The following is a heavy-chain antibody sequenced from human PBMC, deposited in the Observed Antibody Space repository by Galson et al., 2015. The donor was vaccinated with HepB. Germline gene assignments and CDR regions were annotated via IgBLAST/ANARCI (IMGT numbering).Heavy chain of an antibody. D-gene: IGHD3-10*01. Sequence: SLRLSCAASGFTFSSYSMNWVRQAPGKGLEWVSVIYSGGSTYYADSVKGRFTISRDNSKNTLYLQMNSLRAEDTAVYYCASTILWFGEPPSDYWGQGTLVTVSS. CDR3: ASTILWFGEPPSDY. V-gene: IGHV3-66*02. CDR2: IYSGGST. J-gene: IGHJ4*02. CDR1: GFTFSSYS.